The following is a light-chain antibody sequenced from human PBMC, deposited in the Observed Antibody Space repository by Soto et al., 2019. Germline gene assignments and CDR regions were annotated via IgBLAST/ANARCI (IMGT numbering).Light chain of an antibody. V-gene: IGKV3-20*01. CDR2: DAS. Sequence: EIVLTQSPATLSLSPGEXATLSCRASQTVRNNYLAWYQQKPGQAPRLLIYDASSRATGIPDRFSGGGSGTDFTLTISRLEPEDFAVYYCQQFSSYPLTFGGGTKVDIK. CDR1: QTVRNNY. J-gene: IGKJ4*01. CDR3: QQFSSYPLT.